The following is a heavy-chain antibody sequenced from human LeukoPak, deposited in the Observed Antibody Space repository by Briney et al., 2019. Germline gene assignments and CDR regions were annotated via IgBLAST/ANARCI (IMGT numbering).Heavy chain of an antibody. CDR2: INQSGST. J-gene: IGHJ5*02. D-gene: IGHD3-10*01. V-gene: IGHV4-34*01. CDR3: ARGPGSGSYFAWFDP. Sequence: SETLSLTCTVSGGSLSSYYWSWIRQPPGKGLEWIGEINQSGSTKYNPSFESRVTISVDTSKNHLSLKLSSVTAADTAVYYCARGPGSGSYFAWFDPWGQGDLVTVSS. CDR1: GGSLSSYY.